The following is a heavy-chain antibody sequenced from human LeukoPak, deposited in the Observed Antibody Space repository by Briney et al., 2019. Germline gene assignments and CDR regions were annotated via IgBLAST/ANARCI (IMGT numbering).Heavy chain of an antibody. Sequence: GSLRLSCAASGFSVSDNYISWVRQAPGKGLEWVSIIYISGTTFYADSVKGRFTISRDNSKNTLYLQMNSLRAEDTAVYHCAAEDYYVSGNEYWGQGTLVTVSS. CDR2: IYISGTT. CDR1: GFSVSDNY. J-gene: IGHJ4*02. V-gene: IGHV3-53*01. D-gene: IGHD3-10*01. CDR3: AAEDYYVSGNEY.